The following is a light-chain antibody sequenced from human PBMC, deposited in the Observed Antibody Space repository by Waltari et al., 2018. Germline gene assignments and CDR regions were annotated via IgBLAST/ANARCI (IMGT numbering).Light chain of an antibody. V-gene: IGKV2-28*01. CDR1: QSLLHSSGNTF. Sequence: DIVMTQSPLSLSVTPGEPASISCRSSQSLLHSSGNTFLDWYLQKPGQSPQLLIYLISNRVSGVPDRFSGSGSGTDFTLKISRVEAEDVGVYFCMQARQTPWTFGQGTKVEIK. CDR2: LIS. CDR3: MQARQTPWT. J-gene: IGKJ1*01.